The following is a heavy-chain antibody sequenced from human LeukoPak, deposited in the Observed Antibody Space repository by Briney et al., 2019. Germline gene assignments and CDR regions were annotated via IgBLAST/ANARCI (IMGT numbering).Heavy chain of an antibody. CDR2: ISYDGSNE. CDR3: ARDAAIFGVVIANWFDP. D-gene: IGHD3-3*01. CDR1: GFTFSSYV. V-gene: IGHV3-30*04. Sequence: GGSLRLSCAASGFTFSSYVMHWVRQAPGKGLEWVAIISYDGSNEYYADSVKGRSTISRDNSKNTLYLQMNSLRAEDTAVYYCARDAAIFGVVIANWFDPWGQGTLVTVSS. J-gene: IGHJ5*02.